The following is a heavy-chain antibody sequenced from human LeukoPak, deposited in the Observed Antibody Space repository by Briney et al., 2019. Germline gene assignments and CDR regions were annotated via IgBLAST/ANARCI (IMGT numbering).Heavy chain of an antibody. D-gene: IGHD3-22*01. CDR1: GFSFYDYG. Sequence: PGGSLRLSCAASGFSFYDYGLTWVRQAPGKGLEWVSGINWNGDSTDYADSVKGRFTISRDNAKNSLYLQMNSLRAEDTALYYCARDLIVVITGSFDSWGQGTLVTVSS. CDR2: INWNGDST. J-gene: IGHJ4*02. V-gene: IGHV3-20*04. CDR3: ARDLIVVITGSFDS.